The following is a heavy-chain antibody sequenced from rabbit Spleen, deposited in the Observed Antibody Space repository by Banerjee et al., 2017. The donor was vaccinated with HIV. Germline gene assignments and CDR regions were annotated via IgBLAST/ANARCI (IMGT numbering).Heavy chain of an antibody. CDR1: GFDFSRGYD. Sequence: QEQLVESGGGLVKPEGSLTLTCKASGFDFSRGYDMCWVRQAPGKGLEWIVCIDTGSSGTTYYAGWAKGRFTISKTSSTTVTLQMTSLTVADTATYFCARDTGSSFSSYGMDLWGPGTLVTVS. V-gene: IGHV1S45*01. J-gene: IGHJ6*01. D-gene: IGHD8-1*01. CDR2: IDTGSSGTT. CDR3: ARDTGSSFSSYGMDL.